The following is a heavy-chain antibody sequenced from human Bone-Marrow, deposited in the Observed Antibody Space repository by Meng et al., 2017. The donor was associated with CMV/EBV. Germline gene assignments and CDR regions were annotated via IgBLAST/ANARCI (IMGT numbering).Heavy chain of an antibody. CDR3: ARDVRRHCSSTSCYYYGMDG. V-gene: IGHV4-31*03. CDR2: IYYSGST. CDR1: GGSISSGDYY. J-gene: IGHJ6*02. Sequence: LRLSCTVSGGSISSGDYYWNWIRQHPGKGLEWIGYIYYSGSTYYNPSLKSRVTISIDTSKNQFSLKLSSVTAADTAVYYCARDVRRHCSSTSCYYYGMDGWGQGTTVTVSS. D-gene: IGHD2-2*01.